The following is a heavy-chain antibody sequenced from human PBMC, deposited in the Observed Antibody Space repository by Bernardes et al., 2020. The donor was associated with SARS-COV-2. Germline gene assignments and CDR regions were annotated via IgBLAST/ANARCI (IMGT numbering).Heavy chain of an antibody. CDR2: IYPGDSDT. V-gene: IGHV5-51*01. J-gene: IGHJ6*02. D-gene: IGHD4-17*01. CDR1: DYTFTNYW. Sequence: GASLMIYCKGSDYTFTNYWIGWVRQMPGKGLEWMGIIYPGDSDTKYSPSFQGRVTISADKSVNTAYLQWSSLKASDTAIYYCARRRYGDFGVDVWGQGTTVTVSS. CDR3: ARRRYGDFGVDV.